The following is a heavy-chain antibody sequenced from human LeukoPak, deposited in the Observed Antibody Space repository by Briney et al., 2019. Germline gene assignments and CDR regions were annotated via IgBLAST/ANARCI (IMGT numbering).Heavy chain of an antibody. Sequence: ASVKVSCKVSGYTLTELSMHWVRQAPGKGLEWMGGFDPEDGETIYAQKFQGRVTMTEDTSTDTAYMELSSLRSEDTAVYYCATAYMGFGELLSLYSWFDPWGQGTLVTVSS. CDR2: FDPEDGET. CDR1: GYTLTELS. J-gene: IGHJ5*02. CDR3: ATAYMGFGELLSLYSWFDP. D-gene: IGHD3-10*01. V-gene: IGHV1-24*01.